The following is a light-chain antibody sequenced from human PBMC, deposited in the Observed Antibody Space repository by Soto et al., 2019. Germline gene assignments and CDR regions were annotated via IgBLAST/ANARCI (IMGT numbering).Light chain of an antibody. CDR1: QSVSSD. CDR2: GAS. CDR3: QQSYSSPPT. J-gene: IGKJ1*01. Sequence: EIVMKQSPATLSVSPGERATLSCRASQSVSSDLAWYQQKPGQAPRLLIYGASTRATGIPDRFSGGGSGTDFTLTISRLEPEDFATYYCQQSYSSPPTFGQGSKVDIK. V-gene: IGKV3-15*01.